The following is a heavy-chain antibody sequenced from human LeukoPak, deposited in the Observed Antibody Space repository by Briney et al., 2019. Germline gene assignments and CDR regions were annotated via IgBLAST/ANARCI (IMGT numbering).Heavy chain of an antibody. CDR1: GGSISSYY. Sequence: PSETLSLTCTVSGGSISSYYWSWIRQPPGKGLEWIGYIYYSGSTNYNPSLKSRVTISVDTYKNQFSLKLSSVTAADTAVYYCARGGYGDYGYYYYGMDVWGQGTTVTVSS. J-gene: IGHJ6*02. CDR2: IYYSGST. D-gene: IGHD4-17*01. CDR3: ARGGYGDYGYYYYGMDV. V-gene: IGHV4-59*01.